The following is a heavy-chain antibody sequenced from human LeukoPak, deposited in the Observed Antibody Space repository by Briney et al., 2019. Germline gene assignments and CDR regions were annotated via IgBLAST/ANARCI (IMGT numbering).Heavy chain of an antibody. CDR1: GFTFSSCE. D-gene: IGHD3-22*01. Sequence: GGSLRLSCAASGFTFSSCEMYWVRQAPGKGLEWVSYISTSGTTIHYADSVKGRFTISRDNAKNSLYLQMNSLRAEDTAVYYCARVVYDGSCPPTWGQGTLVTVLS. V-gene: IGHV3-48*03. CDR3: ARVVYDGSCPPT. J-gene: IGHJ5*02. CDR2: ISTSGTTI.